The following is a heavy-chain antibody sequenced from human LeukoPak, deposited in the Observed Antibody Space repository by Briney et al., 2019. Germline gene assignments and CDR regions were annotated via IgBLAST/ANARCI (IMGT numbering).Heavy chain of an antibody. Sequence: GGSLRLSCAASGFTFSTYAVNWVRQAPGKGLEWVSATTGTGANTYYADSVQGRFTISRDNSKNTLYLQMNSLRAEDTAVYYCAKRAAPFYFDYWGQGTLVTVSS. CDR1: GFTFSTYA. CDR2: TTGTGANT. CDR3: AKRAAPFYFDY. V-gene: IGHV3-23*01. D-gene: IGHD6-13*01. J-gene: IGHJ4*02.